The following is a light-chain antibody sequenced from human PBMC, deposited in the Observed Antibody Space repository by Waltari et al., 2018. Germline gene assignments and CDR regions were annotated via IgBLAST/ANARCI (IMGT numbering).Light chain of an antibody. CDR3: QQSYSTPPT. CDR2: AAS. J-gene: IGKJ1*01. Sequence: DIQMTQSPSPLSASVGDRVTITCRASQSISSYLNWYQQKPGKAPKLLIYAASSLQSGVPSRFSGSGSGTDFTLTISSLQPEDFATYYCQQSYSTPPTFGQGTKVEIK. CDR1: QSISSY. V-gene: IGKV1-39*01.